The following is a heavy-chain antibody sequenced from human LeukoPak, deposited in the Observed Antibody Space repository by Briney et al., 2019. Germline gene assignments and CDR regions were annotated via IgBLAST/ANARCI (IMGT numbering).Heavy chain of an antibody. CDR1: GYSFTAFD. CDR2: IHPRSGDT. D-gene: IGHD3-10*01. Sequence: ASVKVSCKASGYSFTAFDIHWLRQAPGQGLERMGSIHPRSGDTNYAQKFQGRVTMTRDTSINTAYMDLNSQRSADPAVYYRARDGEYGSGSYYRGCFDYWGPGALVTVSS. V-gene: IGHV1-2*02. CDR3: ARDGEYGSGSYYRGCFDY. J-gene: IGHJ4*02.